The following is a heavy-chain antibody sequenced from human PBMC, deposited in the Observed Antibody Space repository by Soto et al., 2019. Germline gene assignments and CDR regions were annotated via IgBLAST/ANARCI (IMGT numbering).Heavy chain of an antibody. Sequence: GGSLRLSCEASGFTFRNYKMNWVRQAPGKGLEWVSQISIGSSSMDYADSVKGRFTISRDNAKNSLYLQMNSLRVEDTAVYYCARDLVLVPAGLPRGRSTDIYYYYGMDVWGQGTTVTVSS. CDR3: ARDLVLVPAGLPRGRSTDIYYYYGMDV. D-gene: IGHD2-2*01. CDR1: GFTFRNYK. CDR2: ISIGSSSM. V-gene: IGHV3-48*01. J-gene: IGHJ6*02.